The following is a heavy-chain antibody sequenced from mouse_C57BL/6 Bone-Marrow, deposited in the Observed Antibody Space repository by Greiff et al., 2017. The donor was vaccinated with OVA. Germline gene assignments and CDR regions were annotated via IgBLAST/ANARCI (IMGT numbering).Heavy chain of an antibody. Sequence: EVKLVESGPGLVKPSQSLSLTCSVTGYSITSGYYWNWIRQFPGNKLEWMGYISYDGSNNYNPSLKNRISITRDTSKNQFFLKLNSVNTEDTATYYCAREVRRFFDYWGQGTTLTVSS. CDR2: ISYDGSN. J-gene: IGHJ2*01. CDR1: GYSITSGYY. V-gene: IGHV3-6*01. D-gene: IGHD1-1*01. CDR3: AREVRRFFDY.